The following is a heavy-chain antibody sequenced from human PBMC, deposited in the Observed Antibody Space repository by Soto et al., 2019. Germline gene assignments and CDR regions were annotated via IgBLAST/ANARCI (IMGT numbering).Heavy chain of an antibody. CDR2: IYPDHSDT. Sequence: GASLKISCQTSGYSFSTYWIGWVRPMPGKGLEWMGIIYPDHSDTRYSPSVQGQVTISADKSISTAYLHWSSLKASDTAMYYCARPLITDYYYGMDVWGQGTTVTSP. D-gene: IGHD3-16*01. V-gene: IGHV5-51*01. J-gene: IGHJ6*02. CDR1: GYSFSTYW. CDR3: ARPLITDYYYGMDV.